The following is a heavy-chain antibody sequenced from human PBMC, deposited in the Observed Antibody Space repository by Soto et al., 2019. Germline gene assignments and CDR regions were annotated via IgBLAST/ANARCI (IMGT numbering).Heavy chain of an antibody. D-gene: IGHD6-13*01. J-gene: IGHJ6*02. Sequence: PGESLKISCKGSGYSFTSYWISWVRQMPGRGLEWMGRIDPSDSYTNYSPSFQGHVTISADKSISTAYLQWSSLKASDTAMYYCAKDLWQHQYYYYGMDVWGQGTTVTVSS. V-gene: IGHV5-10-1*01. CDR3: AKDLWQHQYYYYGMDV. CDR1: GYSFTSYW. CDR2: IDPSDSYT.